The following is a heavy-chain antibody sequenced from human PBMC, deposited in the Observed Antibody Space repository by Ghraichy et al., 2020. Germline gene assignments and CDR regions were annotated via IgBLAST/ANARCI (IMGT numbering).Heavy chain of an antibody. V-gene: IGHV4-39*01. CDR2: IYYSGST. J-gene: IGHJ3*02. D-gene: IGHD3-10*01. CDR1: GGSISSSSYY. CDR3: ARHEAVLLWFGRNDAFDI. Sequence: SETLSLTCTVSGGSISSSSYYWGWIRQPPGKGLEWIGSIYYSGSTYYNPSLKSRVTISVDTSKNQFSLKLSSVTAADTAVYYCARHEAVLLWFGRNDAFDIWGQGTMVTVSS.